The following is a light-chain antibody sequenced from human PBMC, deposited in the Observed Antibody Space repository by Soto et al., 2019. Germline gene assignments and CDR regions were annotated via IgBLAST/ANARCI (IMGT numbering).Light chain of an antibody. CDR1: SSNVGSSY. J-gene: IGLJ2*01. CDR2: EDN. CDR3: GAWDNILSAFR. V-gene: IGLV1-51*01. Sequence: QSVLTQPPSVSAAPGQRVTISCSGSSSNVGSSYVSWYQQFPGTVPKLLIFEDNKRPSGTPDRFSGSKSGASAALGIAGLQTGDEADYYCGAWDNILSAFRFGGGTKLTVL.